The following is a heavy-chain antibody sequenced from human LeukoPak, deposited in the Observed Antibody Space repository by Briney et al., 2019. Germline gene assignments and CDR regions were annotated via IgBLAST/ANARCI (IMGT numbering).Heavy chain of an antibody. CDR2: ISSSGSTI. J-gene: IGHJ6*04. V-gene: IGHV3-48*03. D-gene: IGHD4-17*01. CDR3: AKDGNTVTHYYYYGMDV. Sequence: GGSLRLSCAASEFTFSSYEMNWVRQAPGKGLEWVSYISSSGSTIYYADSVKGRFTISRDNSKNTLYLQMNSLRAEDTAVYYCAKDGNTVTHYYYYGMDVWGKGTTVTVSS. CDR1: EFTFSSYE.